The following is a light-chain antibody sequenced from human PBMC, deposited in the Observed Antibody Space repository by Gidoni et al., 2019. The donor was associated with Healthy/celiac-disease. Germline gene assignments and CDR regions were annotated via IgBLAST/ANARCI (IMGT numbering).Light chain of an antibody. CDR1: QGISSY. V-gene: IGKV1-8*01. CDR3: QQYYSYPRT. Sequence: AIRMTPSPSSFSASTGDRVTITCRASQGISSYLAWYQQKPGKAPKLLIYAASTLQSGVPSRFSGSGSGTDFTLTISCLQSEDFATYYCQQYYSYPRTFGRGTKVEIK. J-gene: IGKJ1*01. CDR2: AAS.